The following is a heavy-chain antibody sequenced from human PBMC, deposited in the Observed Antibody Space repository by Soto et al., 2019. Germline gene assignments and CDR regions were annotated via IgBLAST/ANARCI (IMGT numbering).Heavy chain of an antibody. J-gene: IGHJ4*01. Sequence: QVQLVESGGGVVLPGRSLRLSCAASGFTFSSYAMHWVRQAPGKGLEWVAVISYDGSNKYYAASVEGRFTISRDNSKNTVYLEMNNLRVEDRAVYYCARYQDSGRHYNRALEDWGEGTLGSVSA. V-gene: IGHV3-30*04. CDR2: ISYDGSNK. CDR1: GFTFSSYA. D-gene: IGHD1-26*01. CDR3: ARYQDSGRHYNRALED.